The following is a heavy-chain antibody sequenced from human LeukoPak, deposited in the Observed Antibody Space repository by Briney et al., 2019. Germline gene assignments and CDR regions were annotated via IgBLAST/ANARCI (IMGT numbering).Heavy chain of an antibody. CDR2: INHSGST. D-gene: IGHD6-19*01. CDR3: ASGAVAGAFDY. CDR1: GGSFSGYY. Sequence: PSETLSLTCAVYGGSFSGYYWSWIRQPPGKGLEWIGEINHSGSTNYNPSLKSRVTISVDTSKNQFSLKPSSVTAADTAVYYCASGAVAGAFDYWGQGTLVTVSP. J-gene: IGHJ4*02. V-gene: IGHV4-34*01.